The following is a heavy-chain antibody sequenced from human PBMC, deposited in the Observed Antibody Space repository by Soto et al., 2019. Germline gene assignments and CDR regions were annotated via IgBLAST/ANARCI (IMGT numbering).Heavy chain of an antibody. CDR2: MYYSGST. CDR3: ARGYRQSGYNSSWVFDY. CDR1: GGSINSCGYY. D-gene: IGHD6-13*01. J-gene: IGHJ4*02. Sequence: PSETLSLTCTVSGGSINSCGYYWNWIRQHTGKGLEWIGYMYYSGSTYYNPFLRSRVIISADTSENYFSLKMSSVTAADTAVYFCARGYRQSGYNSSWVFDYWGQGTLVTVSS. V-gene: IGHV4-31*02.